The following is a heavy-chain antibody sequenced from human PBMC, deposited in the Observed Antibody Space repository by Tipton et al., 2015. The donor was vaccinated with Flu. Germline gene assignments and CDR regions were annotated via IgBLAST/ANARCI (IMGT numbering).Heavy chain of an antibody. D-gene: IGHD4-11*01. V-gene: IGHV4-38-2*01. CDR2: VFRSGSG. CDR3: ARRDYSNYVSEPKNWLDP. Sequence: TLSLTCSVSGDAIRSDYLWGWIRQPPGRGLEWIGNVFRSGSGYLNPSLKSRVAISIDTSRKQFSLKLSSLTAADTAVYYCARRDYSNYVSEPKNWLDPWGQGNPGHRLL. J-gene: IGHJ5*02. CDR1: GDAIRSDYL.